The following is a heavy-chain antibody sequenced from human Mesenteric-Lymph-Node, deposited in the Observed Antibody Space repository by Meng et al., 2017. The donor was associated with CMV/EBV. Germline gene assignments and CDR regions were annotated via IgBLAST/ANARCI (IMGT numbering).Heavy chain of an antibody. Sequence: GESLKISCAASGFTFSSYWMHWVRQAPGKGLVWVSRINSDGSSTSYADSVKGRFTISRDNAKNTLYLQMNSLRAEDTAVYYCARGFIAAAGPLDYWGQGTLVTVSS. CDR2: INSDGSST. D-gene: IGHD6-13*01. CDR3: ARGFIAAAGPLDY. J-gene: IGHJ4*02. CDR1: GFTFSSYW. V-gene: IGHV3-74*01.